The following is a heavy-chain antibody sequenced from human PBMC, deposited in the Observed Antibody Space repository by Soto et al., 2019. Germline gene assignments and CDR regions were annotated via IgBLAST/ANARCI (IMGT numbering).Heavy chain of an antibody. CDR2: ISKSDYT. V-gene: IGHV3-21*01. D-gene: IGHD2-2*01. J-gene: IGHJ4*02. CDR1: GFAFNNYG. Sequence: GGSLRLSCTVSGFAFNNYGINWVRQAPGKGLEWVSSISKSDYTYYSDSVTGRFTISRDNAKNSVSLQMNTLRVEDTAVYYCAREDSIVIPAVSDFWGQGTLVTVSS. CDR3: AREDSIVIPAVSDF.